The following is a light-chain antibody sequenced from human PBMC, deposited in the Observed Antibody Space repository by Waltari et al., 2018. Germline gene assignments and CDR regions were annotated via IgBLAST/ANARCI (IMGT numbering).Light chain of an antibody. V-gene: IGKV1-33*01. CDR3: QQYDNLPPLT. J-gene: IGKJ4*01. Sequence: DILMTQSPSSLSASVGDRVTITCQAIQDISNYLNWYQQKQGKAPKLLIYDASNLETGVPSRFSGSGSGTDFTFTISSLQPEDIATYYCQQYDNLPPLTFGGGTKVEIK. CDR1: QDISNY. CDR2: DAS.